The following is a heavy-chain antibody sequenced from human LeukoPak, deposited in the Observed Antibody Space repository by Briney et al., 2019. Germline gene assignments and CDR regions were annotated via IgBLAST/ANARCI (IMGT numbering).Heavy chain of an antibody. V-gene: IGHV4-59*01. CDR3: ARVTASIPTNWFDP. D-gene: IGHD3-3*02. CDR2: IYYSGST. Sequence: PSETLSLTCTVSGGSISSYYWSWIRPPPGKRLEWFGYIYYSGSTNYNPSLKSRVTISVDTSKNQFSLKLSSVTAADTAVYYCARVTASIPTNWFDPWGQGTLVTVSS. CDR1: GGSISSYY. J-gene: IGHJ5*02.